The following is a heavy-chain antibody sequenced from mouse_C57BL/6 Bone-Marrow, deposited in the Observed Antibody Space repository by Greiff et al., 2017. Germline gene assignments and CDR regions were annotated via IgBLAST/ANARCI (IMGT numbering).Heavy chain of an antibody. Sequence: EVNLVESGGGLVQPGGSLSLSCAASGFTFTDYYMSWVRQPPGKALEWLGFIRNKANGYTTEYSASVKGRFTISRDNSQSILYLQMNALRAEDSATYYCARPQYYGSRAWFAYWGQGTLVTVSA. CDR2: IRNKANGYTT. J-gene: IGHJ3*01. CDR3: ARPQYYGSRAWFAY. V-gene: IGHV7-3*01. CDR1: GFTFTDYY. D-gene: IGHD1-1*01.